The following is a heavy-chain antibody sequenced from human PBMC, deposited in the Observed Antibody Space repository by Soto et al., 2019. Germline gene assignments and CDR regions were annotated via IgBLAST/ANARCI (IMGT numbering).Heavy chain of an antibody. J-gene: IGHJ4*02. CDR1: GFTFSSYA. CDR2: ISYDGSNK. Sequence: QVQLVESGGGVVQPGRSLRLSCAASGFTFSSYAMHWVRQAPGKGLEWVAVISYDGSNKYYADSVKGRFTISRDNSKNTLYLQMNSLRAEDTAVYYCARWFFGGYSVTLVQEYTLDYWGQGTLVTVSS. CDR3: ARWFFGGYSVTLVQEYTLDY. V-gene: IGHV3-30-3*01. D-gene: IGHD2-15*01.